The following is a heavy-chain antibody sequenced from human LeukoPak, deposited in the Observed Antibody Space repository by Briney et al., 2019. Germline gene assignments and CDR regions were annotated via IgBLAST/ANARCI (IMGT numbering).Heavy chain of an antibody. CDR2: ISDSGDTT. D-gene: IGHD6-19*01. V-gene: IGHV3-23*01. CDR3: AKDARRSDGWYFFDH. CDR1: GFTFSSYG. J-gene: IGHJ4*02. Sequence: GGPLRLSCAASGFTFSSYGMHWVRQAPGKGLEWVSVISDSGDTTYYADSVKGRFTISRDNSKNTLYLQMNSLRAEDTAIYYCAKDARRSDGWYFFDHWGQGALVTVSS.